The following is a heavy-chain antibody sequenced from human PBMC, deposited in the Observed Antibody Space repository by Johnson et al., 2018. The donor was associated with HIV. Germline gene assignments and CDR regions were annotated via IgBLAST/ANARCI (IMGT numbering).Heavy chain of an antibody. CDR1: GFTVSSNY. D-gene: IGHD3-10*01. CDR2: IDSSGSGI. Sequence: QVRLVESGGGVVRPGGSLRLSCAASGFTVSSNYMNWIRQAPGKGLEWVSYIDSSGSGIYYADSVKGRFTISRDNAKNSLYLQMHSLRAEDTAVYYCVCLRAWTFDIWGQGTMVTVSS. V-gene: IGHV3-11*04. J-gene: IGHJ3*02. CDR3: VCLRAWTFDI.